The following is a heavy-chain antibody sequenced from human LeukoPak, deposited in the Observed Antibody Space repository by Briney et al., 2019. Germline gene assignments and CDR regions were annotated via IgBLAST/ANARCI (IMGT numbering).Heavy chain of an antibody. CDR2: IRYDGSNK. CDR1: GFTFSSDG. V-gene: IGHV3-30*02. CDR3: AKDLPCADYGGLDY. D-gene: IGHD4-23*01. J-gene: IGHJ4*02. Sequence: GGSLRLSCAASGFTFSSDGMRWVRQAPGKGLGWVSFIRYDGSNKYYADSVKGRFTISRDNSKDTLYLQMNSLRADDTAAYYSAKDLPCADYGGLDYWGQGTLVTVSS.